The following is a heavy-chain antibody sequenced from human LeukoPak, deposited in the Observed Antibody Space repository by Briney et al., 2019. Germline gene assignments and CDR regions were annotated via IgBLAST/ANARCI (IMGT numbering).Heavy chain of an antibody. V-gene: IGHV3-23*01. CDR3: AKDESGGYYYLDS. J-gene: IGHJ5*01. CDR2: ITGSAESA. CDR1: GFTFRRNA. D-gene: IGHD3-22*01. Sequence: GGSLRLSCAASGFTFRRNAMTWDRQAPGKGLEWVSTITGSAESAYYADSVKGRFSISRDNSKNTLHLQLKSLRAEDTAVYYCAKDESGGYYYLDSWGQGTLVTVSS.